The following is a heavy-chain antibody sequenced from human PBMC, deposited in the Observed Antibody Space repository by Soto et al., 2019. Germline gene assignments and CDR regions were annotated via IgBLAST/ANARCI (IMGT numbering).Heavy chain of an antibody. CDR1: GFTFSSYA. V-gene: IGHV3-23*01. D-gene: IGHD1-20*01. J-gene: IGHJ5*02. CDR2: ISGSGGST. Sequence: GGSLRLSCAASGFTFSSYAMSWVRQAPWKGLEWVSAISGSGGSTYYADSVKGRFTISRDNSKNTLYLQMNSLRAEDTAVYYCAKNPKYNRNPLVRWFDHWGQGTLVTVSS. CDR3: AKNPKYNRNPLVRWFDH.